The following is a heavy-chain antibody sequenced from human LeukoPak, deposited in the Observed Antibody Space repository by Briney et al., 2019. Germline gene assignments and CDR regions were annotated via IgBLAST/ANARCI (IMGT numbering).Heavy chain of an antibody. J-gene: IGHJ4*02. V-gene: IGHV4-39*01. D-gene: IGHD6-19*01. CDR1: GGSIRSSYYY. CDR2: IYDSGST. CDR3: ARGGGWDFDY. Sequence: PSETLSLTCTVSGGSIRSSYYYWGWIRQPPGKGLEWIGSIYDSGSTYYNPSLKSRVTISVDTSKNQFSLKLNSVTAADTAVYYCARGGGWDFDYWGQGVLVIVSS.